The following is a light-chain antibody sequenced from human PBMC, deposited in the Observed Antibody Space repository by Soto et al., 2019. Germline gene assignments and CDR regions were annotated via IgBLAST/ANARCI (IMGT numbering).Light chain of an antibody. J-gene: IGKJ2*01. CDR1: QSLVHSDGNTY. Sequence: DIVMTQTPLSSPVTLGQPASISCRSSQSLVHSDGNTYLSWLQQRPGQPPRLLIYMISNPFSGVPDRFSGSEAGTDFTLKSSSVEAEDVGVYYCMQATQPYTFGQVTKLEIK. CDR2: MIS. V-gene: IGKV2-24*01. CDR3: MQATQPYT.